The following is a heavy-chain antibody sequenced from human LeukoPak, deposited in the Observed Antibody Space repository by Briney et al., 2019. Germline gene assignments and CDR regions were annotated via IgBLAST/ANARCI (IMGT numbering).Heavy chain of an antibody. Sequence: PSETLSLTCAVYGVSFSGYYWSWIRQPPGKGLEWIGEINHSGSTNYNPSLKSRVTISVDTSKNQFSLKLSSVTAADTAVYYCARPIVGATTSHAFDIWGQGTMVTVSS. CDR3: ARPIVGATTSHAFDI. J-gene: IGHJ3*02. CDR1: GVSFSGYY. D-gene: IGHD1-26*01. V-gene: IGHV4-34*01. CDR2: INHSGST.